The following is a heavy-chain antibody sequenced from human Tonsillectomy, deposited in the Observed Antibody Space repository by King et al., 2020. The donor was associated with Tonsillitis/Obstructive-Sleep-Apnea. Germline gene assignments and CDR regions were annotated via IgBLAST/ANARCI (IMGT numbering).Heavy chain of an antibody. D-gene: IGHD2-21*01. Sequence: VQLQESGPGLVKPSETLSLSCTVSGVSISSYYWSWIRQPPGKVLEWIGYIYNAGTTSYNPSLKTRVAMSVDTSKNQFSLKLTSVTAADTAVYYCARYAYCGGDCYSGHFQHWGQGTLVTVSS. CDR3: ARYAYCGGDCYSGHFQH. CDR2: IYNAGTT. CDR1: GVSISSYY. V-gene: IGHV4-59*01. J-gene: IGHJ1*01.